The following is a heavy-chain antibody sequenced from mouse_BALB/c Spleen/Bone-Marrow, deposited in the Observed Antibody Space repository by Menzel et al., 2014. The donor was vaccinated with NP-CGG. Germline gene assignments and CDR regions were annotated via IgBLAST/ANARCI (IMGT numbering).Heavy chain of an antibody. Sequence: VQLQQSGPELVKPGASVKISCKASGYSFISYYIHWVKQRPGQGLEWIGWIFPGSGYTKYNEKFKAKATLTADTSSSTAYMHLSSLTSEDSAVYFCARHYRYDAWFAYWGQGTLVTVSA. CDR2: IFPGSGYT. J-gene: IGHJ3*01. V-gene: IGHV1-66*01. D-gene: IGHD2-14*01. CDR3: ARHYRYDAWFAY. CDR1: GYSFISYY.